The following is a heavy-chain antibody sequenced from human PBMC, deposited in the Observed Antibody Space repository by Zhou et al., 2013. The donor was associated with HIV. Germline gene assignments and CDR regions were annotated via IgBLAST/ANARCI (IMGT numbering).Heavy chain of an antibody. CDR2: IIPFFGTV. Sequence: QVQLVQSGAEVKKPGSSVKVSCKASGGTFSTYAFSWVRQAPGQGLEWMGGIIPFFGTVNYAQKFQGRVTITADESTSTAYMELSSLRSEDTAVYYCARGRQAAAGYYYYYGMDVWAKGPRSPSP. V-gene: IGHV1-69*12. CDR1: GGTFSTYA. D-gene: IGHD6-13*01. CDR3: ARGRQAAAGYYYYYGMDV. J-gene: IGHJ6*02.